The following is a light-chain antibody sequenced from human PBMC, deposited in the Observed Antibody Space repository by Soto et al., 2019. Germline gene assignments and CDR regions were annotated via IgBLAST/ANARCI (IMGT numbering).Light chain of an antibody. CDR1: ALSNQY. CDR3: QSADSTGVNGV. V-gene: IGLV3-25*02. CDR2: KDS. J-gene: IGLJ3*02. Sequence: SSELTQPPSMSVSPGQTARITCSGDALSNQYTYWYQQRPGQAPVLLIYKDSERPSGIPERFSGSSSGTTVTLTISGVQAEDEAAYYCQSADSTGVNGVFGGGTKVTVL.